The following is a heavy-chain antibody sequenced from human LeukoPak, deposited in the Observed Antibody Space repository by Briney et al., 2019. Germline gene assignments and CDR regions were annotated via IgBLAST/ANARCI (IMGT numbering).Heavy chain of an antibody. J-gene: IGHJ5*02. CDR3: AKGDYSTSFNWFDP. Sequence: PGGSLTLSCTASGFPFNRFAMSWVRQAPGKGLEWVSGISGSGGSTYYAESVKGRFTISRDNSKNTLYMQMNSLRAEDTAVYYCAKGDYSTSFNWFDPWGQGTLVTVSS. V-gene: IGHV3-23*01. CDR2: ISGSGGST. CDR1: GFPFNRFA. D-gene: IGHD6-6*01.